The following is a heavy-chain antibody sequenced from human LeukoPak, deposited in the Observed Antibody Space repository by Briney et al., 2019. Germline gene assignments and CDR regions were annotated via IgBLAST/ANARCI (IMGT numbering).Heavy chain of an antibody. V-gene: IGHV3-7*03. CDR1: GFTFGNYW. Sequence: PGGSLRLSCTTSGFTFGNYWMSWVRQAPGKGLEWVANIKQDGSEKYYVDSVKGRFTISRDNAKNSLYLQMNSLRAEDTAVYYCARGRGAFDIWGQGTMVTVSS. CDR3: ARGRGAFDI. J-gene: IGHJ3*02. CDR2: IKQDGSEK.